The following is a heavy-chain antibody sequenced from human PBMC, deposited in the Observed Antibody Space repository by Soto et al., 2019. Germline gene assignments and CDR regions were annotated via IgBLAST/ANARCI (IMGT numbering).Heavy chain of an antibody. J-gene: IGHJ4*02. CDR2: INPNSGGT. CDR1: GYTFTGYY. V-gene: IGHV1-2*04. D-gene: IGHD6-19*01. CDR3: ARGGFRKSQWLVPLDY. Sequence: GASVKVSCKASGYTFTGYYMHWVRQAPGQGLEWMGWINPNSGGTNYAQKFQGWVTMTRDTSISTAYMELSRLRSDDTAVYYCARGGFRKSQWLVPLDYWGQRTLVTVSS.